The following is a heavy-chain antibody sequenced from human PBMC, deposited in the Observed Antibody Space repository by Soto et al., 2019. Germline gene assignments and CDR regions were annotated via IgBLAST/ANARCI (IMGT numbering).Heavy chain of an antibody. CDR2: ISSSSSYI. J-gene: IGHJ6*03. CDR3: ARGPPGFITIFGVVIIDGYMDV. CDR1: GFTFSSYS. V-gene: IGHV3-21*01. D-gene: IGHD3-3*01. Sequence: EVQLVESGGGLVKPGGSLRLSCAASGFTFSSYSMNWVRQAPGKGLEWVSSISSSSSYIYYADSVKGRFTISRDNAKNSLYLQMNSLRAEDTAVYYCARGPPGFITIFGVVIIDGYMDVWGKGTTVTVSS.